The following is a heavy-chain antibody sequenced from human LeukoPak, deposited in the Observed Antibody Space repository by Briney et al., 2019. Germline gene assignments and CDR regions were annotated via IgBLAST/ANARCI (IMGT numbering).Heavy chain of an antibody. CDR3: ARLLRELLTEPDY. D-gene: IGHD1-26*01. Sequence: PSETLSLTCTVSGGSISSSSYFWGWIRQPPGKGLEWIGSIYYSGSTYYNPSLKSRVTISVDTSKNQFSLKLSSVTAADTAVYYCARLLRELLTEPDYWGQGTLVTVSS. V-gene: IGHV4-39*01. J-gene: IGHJ4*02. CDR2: IYYSGST. CDR1: GGSISSSSYF.